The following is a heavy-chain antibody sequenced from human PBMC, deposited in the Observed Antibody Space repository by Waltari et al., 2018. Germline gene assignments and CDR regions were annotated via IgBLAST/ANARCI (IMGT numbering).Heavy chain of an antibody. CDR2: ISSSSSTI. Sequence: EVQLVESGGGLVQPGGSLRLSCAASGFTLSSYSMNWVRQAPGKGLEWVSYISSSSSTIYYADSVKGRFTISRDNAKNSLYLQMNSLRAEDTAVYYCARVSIRSPADYWGQGTLVTVSS. CDR1: GFTLSSYS. CDR3: ARVSIRSPADY. V-gene: IGHV3-48*01. J-gene: IGHJ4*02.